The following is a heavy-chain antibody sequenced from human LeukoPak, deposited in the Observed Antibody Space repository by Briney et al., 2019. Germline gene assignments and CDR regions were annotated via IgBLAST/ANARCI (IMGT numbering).Heavy chain of an antibody. CDR3: ARNYYDSSGYYQGSY. CDR1: GFTFDDYA. D-gene: IGHD3-22*01. J-gene: IGHJ4*02. V-gene: IGHV3-9*01. CDR2: ISWNSGSI. Sequence: GRSLRLSCTASGFTFDDYAMYWVRQAPGKGLEWVSGISWNSGSIAYADSVKGRFTISRDNAKNSLYLQMNSLRAEDTAVYFCARNYYDSSGYYQGSYWGQGALVTVSS.